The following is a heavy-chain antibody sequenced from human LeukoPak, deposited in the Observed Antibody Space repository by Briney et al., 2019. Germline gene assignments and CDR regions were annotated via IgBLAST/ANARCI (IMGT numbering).Heavy chain of an antibody. V-gene: IGHV1-2*06. CDR2: INPNSGGT. D-gene: IGHD1-26*01. CDR3: ARATSGSYQFDY. J-gene: IGHJ4*02. Sequence: GASVKVSCKTCGYTFTGYYMHWVRQAPGQGLEWMGRINPNSGGTNYAQRFQGRVTMTRDTSISTAYMELSRLRSDDTAVYYCARATSGSYQFDYWGQGTLVTVSS. CDR1: GYTFTGYY.